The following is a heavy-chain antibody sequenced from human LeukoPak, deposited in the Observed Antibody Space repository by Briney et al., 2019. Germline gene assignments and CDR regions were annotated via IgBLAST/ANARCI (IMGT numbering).Heavy chain of an antibody. CDR3: ARDCGFDS. V-gene: IGHV3-30*16. J-gene: IGHJ4*02. Sequence: GGSLRLSCAASGFTFSDYAMHWVRQSPGKGLEWVAVLSYDGSRTYYADSVKGRFTISRDNSRNRVYLQMTSLATEDTANYCARDCGFDSWGQGTLVTVSS. CDR2: LSYDGSRT. CDR1: GFTFSDYA.